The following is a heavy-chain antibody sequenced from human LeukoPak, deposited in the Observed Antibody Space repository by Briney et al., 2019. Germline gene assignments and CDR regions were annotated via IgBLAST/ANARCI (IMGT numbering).Heavy chain of an antibody. Sequence: PSETLSLTCTVSGGSISSYYWSWIRQPPGKGLEWMGYIYYSGSTNYNPSLKSRVTISVDTSKNQFSLKLSSVTAADTAVYYCARGLGFGELLFYFDYWGQGTLVTVSS. J-gene: IGHJ4*02. D-gene: IGHD3-10*01. CDR3: ARGLGFGELLFYFDY. CDR2: IYYSGST. CDR1: GGSISSYY. V-gene: IGHV4-59*01.